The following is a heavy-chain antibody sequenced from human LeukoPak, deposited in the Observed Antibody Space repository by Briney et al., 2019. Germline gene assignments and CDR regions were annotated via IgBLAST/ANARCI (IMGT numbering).Heavy chain of an antibody. CDR1: GGSINSSSYY. CDR3: ARRDNCSGGSCNGKNWFDP. D-gene: IGHD2-15*01. Sequence: SEILSLTCTVSGGSINSSSYYWGWIRQPPGKGLEWIASIYSRGSTYYNPSLQSRVTISIDTSKNQFSLRLTSVTAADTAVYYCARRDNCSGGSCNGKNWFDPWGQGTLVTVSS. J-gene: IGHJ5*02. CDR2: IYSRGST. V-gene: IGHV4-39*01.